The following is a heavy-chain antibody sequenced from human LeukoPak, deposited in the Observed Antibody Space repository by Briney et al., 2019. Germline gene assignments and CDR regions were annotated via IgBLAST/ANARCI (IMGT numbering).Heavy chain of an antibody. V-gene: IGHV4-34*01. J-gene: IGHJ6*02. CDR1: GGSFSGYY. CDR2: INHSGST. CDR3: ARGGAGVVVSGAPLSPSIMDV. D-gene: IGHD2-2*01. Sequence: SETLSLTCAVYGGSFSGYYWSWIRQPPGKGLEWIGEINHSGSTNYNPSLKSRVTISVDTSKNQFSLKLSSVTAADTAVYYCARGGAGVVVSGAPLSPSIMDVWGQGTTVTVSS.